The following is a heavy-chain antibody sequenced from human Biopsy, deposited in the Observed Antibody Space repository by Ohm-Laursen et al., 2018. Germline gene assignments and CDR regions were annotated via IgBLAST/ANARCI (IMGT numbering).Heavy chain of an antibody. V-gene: IGHV4-59*11. CDR3: ARGSNDFGGLYFPR. Sequence: GPLSLTCTVSGGSFPGHYWSWIRQPPGKGLEWIGHISYTGYTSYNASLKSRVTISVDTSRNHFSLRLSSLTAADTAAYYCARGSNDFGGLYFPRWGQGTLLTVSS. D-gene: IGHD4-23*01. CDR2: ISYTGYT. CDR1: GGSFPGHY. J-gene: IGHJ4*02.